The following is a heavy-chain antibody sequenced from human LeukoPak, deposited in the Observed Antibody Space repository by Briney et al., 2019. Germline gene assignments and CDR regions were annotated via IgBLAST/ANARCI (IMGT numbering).Heavy chain of an antibody. CDR1: GGTYSSYT. CDR2: IIPILGIA. V-gene: IGHV1-69*02. J-gene: IGHJ6*02. CDR3: ASGDSSGPIPYYYYGMDV. Sequence: ASVKVSCKASGGTYSSYTISWVRQAPGQGLEWMGRIIPILGIANYAQKFQGRVTITADKSTSTAYMELSSLRSEDTAVYYCASGDSSGPIPYYYYGMDVWGQGTTVTVSS. D-gene: IGHD3-22*01.